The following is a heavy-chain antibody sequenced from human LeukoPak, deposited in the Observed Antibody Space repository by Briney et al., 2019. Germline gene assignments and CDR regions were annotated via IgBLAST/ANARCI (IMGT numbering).Heavy chain of an antibody. Sequence: SETLSLTCTVSGGSISRADYYWSWIRQPPGKGLEWIGYIYYSGSTYYNPSLKSRATISVDTSKNQFSLKLSSVTAADTAVYYCARDNDFWSGYYYFDYWGQGTLVTVSS. CDR1: GGSISRADYY. CDR3: ARDNDFWSGYYYFDY. J-gene: IGHJ4*02. CDR2: IYYSGST. V-gene: IGHV4-30-4*08. D-gene: IGHD3-3*01.